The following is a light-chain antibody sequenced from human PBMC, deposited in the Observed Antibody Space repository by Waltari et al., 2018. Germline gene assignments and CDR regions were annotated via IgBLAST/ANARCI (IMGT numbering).Light chain of an antibody. Sequence: EIVLTQSPGTLSLSPGERATLSCRASQSVSSSYLAWYQQKPGQAPRLLMYGASTRATGIPDRFSGSGSGTDFTLTISRLEPEDFAVYYCQQDGVSPGTFGQGTKLEIQ. CDR2: GAS. CDR3: QQDGVSPGT. CDR1: QSVSSSY. J-gene: IGKJ1*01. V-gene: IGKV3-20*01.